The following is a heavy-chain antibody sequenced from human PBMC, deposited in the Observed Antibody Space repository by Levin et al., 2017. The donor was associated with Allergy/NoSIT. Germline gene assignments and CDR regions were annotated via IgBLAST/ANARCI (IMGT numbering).Heavy chain of an antibody. CDR3: AKIDSDPDYGLHV. Sequence: RASVKVSCQGSGYYFISYWIAWVRQMPGKGLEWMGSVYPPDSDTTYSPSFLGQVTISVDKSLRTAYLQWSSLKPSDTAVYYCAKIDSDPDYGLHVWGQGTTVIVSS. J-gene: IGHJ6*02. V-gene: IGHV5-51*01. CDR1: GYYFISYW. D-gene: IGHD3-10*01. CDR2: VYPPDSDT.